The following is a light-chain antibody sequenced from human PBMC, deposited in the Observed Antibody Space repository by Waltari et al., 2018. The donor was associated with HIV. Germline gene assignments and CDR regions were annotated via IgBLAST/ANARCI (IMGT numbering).Light chain of an antibody. CDR1: EVTNKY. Sequence: SYELTQLRPMSVSPGQTVTITCTGDEVTNKYVSWYQQKPGQSPVVVIYQDAKRPSGRFWRFSGSNSGNTAALTISGTQPMDEADYYCQVWDSRSVVFGGGTTLTVL. CDR2: QDA. CDR3: QVWDSRSVV. J-gene: IGLJ2*01. V-gene: IGLV3-1*01.